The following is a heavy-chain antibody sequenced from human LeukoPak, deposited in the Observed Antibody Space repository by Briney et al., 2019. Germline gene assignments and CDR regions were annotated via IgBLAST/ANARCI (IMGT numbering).Heavy chain of an antibody. CDR1: GFTLSTYA. CDR3: AKAPVTSCRGAYCYPFDS. Sequence: GGSLRLSCAASGFTLSTYAMGWVRQTPGKGLEWVAATSSSDAGTYHADSVRGWFTISRDNSKNTLYLQMNSLRAEDAAVYFCAKAPVTSCRGAYCYPFDSWGQGTLVTVSS. CDR2: TSSSDAGT. D-gene: IGHD2-21*01. J-gene: IGHJ4*02. V-gene: IGHV3-23*01.